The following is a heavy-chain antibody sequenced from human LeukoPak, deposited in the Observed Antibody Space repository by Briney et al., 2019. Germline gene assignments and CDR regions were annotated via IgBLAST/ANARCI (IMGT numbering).Heavy chain of an antibody. Sequence: GGSLRLSCAASGFTFSSYSMNWVRQAPGKGLEWVYLISWDGGSTYYADSVKGRFTISKDNSKNSLYLQMNSLRTEDTALYYCAKGGYDSSGYYLPDYWGQGTLVTVSS. CDR2: ISWDGGST. CDR1: GFTFSSYS. J-gene: IGHJ4*02. D-gene: IGHD3-22*01. CDR3: AKGGYDSSGYYLPDY. V-gene: IGHV3-43*01.